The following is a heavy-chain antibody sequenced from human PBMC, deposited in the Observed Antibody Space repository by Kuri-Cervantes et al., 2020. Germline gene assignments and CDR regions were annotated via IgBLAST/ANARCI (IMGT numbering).Heavy chain of an antibody. V-gene: IGHV3-73*01. J-gene: IGHJ4*02. CDR1: GFTFSGSA. D-gene: IGHD4-17*01. CDR2: IRSKRYSYAT. CDR3: ARGDYGDYGASLFDY. Sequence: GESLKISCAASGFTFSGSAMHWVRQASGKGLEWVGRIRSKRYSYATEYGESVKGRFTISRDDSQNTAYLQMNSLKTEDTAVYYCARGDYGDYGASLFDYWGQGTLVTVSS.